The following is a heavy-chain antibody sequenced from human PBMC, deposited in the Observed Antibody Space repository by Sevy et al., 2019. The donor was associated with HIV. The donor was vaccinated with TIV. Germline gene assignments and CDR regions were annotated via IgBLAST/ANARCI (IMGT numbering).Heavy chain of an antibody. D-gene: IGHD2-2*01. J-gene: IGHJ6*02. Sequence: EGSLRLSCAASGFTFSGYAMSWVRQAPGKGLEWVSAISGKGGSTHYADSVEGRFTISRDNSKNTLYLQMNSLRAEDTAVYYCAKTINSGGGVVPAANYYYYGMDVWGQGTTVTVSS. CDR1: GFTFSGYA. CDR2: ISGKGGST. CDR3: AKTINSGGGVVPAANYYYYGMDV. V-gene: IGHV3-23*01.